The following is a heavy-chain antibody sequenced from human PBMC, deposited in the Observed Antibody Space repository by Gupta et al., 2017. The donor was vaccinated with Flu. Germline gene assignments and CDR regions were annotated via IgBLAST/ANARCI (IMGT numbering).Heavy chain of an antibody. V-gene: IGHV3-23*01. CDR1: DLPFVRFA. D-gene: IGHD3-22*01. Sequence: EVQLLESGGGLVQPGGSRGSSCEAPDLPFVRFALTWSRRAPGKGLEWVSASSGSGISTYIADSVKGRFTISRDNSKNSLYLQMDSLRAEDTAIYYCAKASGSNGYYLYHFDYWGQGTLVTVSS. CDR2: SSGSGIST. CDR3: AKASGSNGYYLYHFDY. J-gene: IGHJ4*02.